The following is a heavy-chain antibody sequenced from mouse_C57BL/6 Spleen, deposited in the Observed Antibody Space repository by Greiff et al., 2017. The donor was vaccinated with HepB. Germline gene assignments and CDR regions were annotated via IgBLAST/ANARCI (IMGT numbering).Heavy chain of an antibody. CDR3: ARRGYDYDGYAMDY. CDR2: ISNGGGST. V-gene: IGHV5-12*01. J-gene: IGHJ4*01. CDR1: GFTFSDYY. Sequence: EVKLMESGGGLVQPGGSLKLSCAASGFTFSDYYMYWVRQTPEKRLEWVAYISNGGGSTYYPDTVKGRFTISRDNAKNTLYLQMSRLKSEDTAMYYCARRGYDYDGYAMDYWGQGTSVTVSS. D-gene: IGHD2-4*01.